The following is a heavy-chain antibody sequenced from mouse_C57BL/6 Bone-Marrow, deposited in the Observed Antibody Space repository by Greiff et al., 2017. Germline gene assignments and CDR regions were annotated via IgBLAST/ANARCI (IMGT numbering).Heavy chain of an antibody. D-gene: IGHD2-10*02. CDR3: ARSYDYDAMDY. V-gene: IGHV3-1*01. J-gene: IGHJ4*01. CDR2: ISYSGST. CDR1: GYSITSGYD. Sequence: VQLQQSGPGMVKPSQSLSLTCTVTGYSITSGYDWHWIRHFPGNKLEWMGYISYSGSTNYNPSLKSRISITHHTSKNHFFLKLNSVTTEDTATYYCARSYDYDAMDYWGQGTSVTVSS.